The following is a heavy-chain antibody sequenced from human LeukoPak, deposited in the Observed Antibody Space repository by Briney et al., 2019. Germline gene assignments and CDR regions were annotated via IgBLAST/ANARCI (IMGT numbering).Heavy chain of an antibody. J-gene: IGHJ4*02. D-gene: IGHD1-26*01. CDR1: GGSISSYY. CDR3: ARDLGATGDY. Sequence: SETLSLTCTVSGGSISSYYWSWLRQPPGKGLEWIGYIYYSGSTNYNPSLKSRVTISVDTSKNQFSLKLSSVTAADTAVYYCARDLGATGDYWGQGTLVTVSS. V-gene: IGHV4-59*01. CDR2: IYYSGST.